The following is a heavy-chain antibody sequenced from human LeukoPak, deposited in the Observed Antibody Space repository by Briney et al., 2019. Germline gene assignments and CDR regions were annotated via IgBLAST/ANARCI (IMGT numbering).Heavy chain of an antibody. Sequence: GASVKVSCKASGYTFTSYDINWVRQATGQGLEWTGWMNPNSGNTGYAQKFQGRVSMTSNTSISTAYMELSSLRSEDTAVYYCARGLRREQQLLRAFDDWGQGTLVTVSS. CDR3: ARGLRREQQLLRAFDD. D-gene: IGHD6-13*01. CDR1: GYTFTSYD. J-gene: IGHJ4*02. V-gene: IGHV1-8*01. CDR2: MNPNSGNT.